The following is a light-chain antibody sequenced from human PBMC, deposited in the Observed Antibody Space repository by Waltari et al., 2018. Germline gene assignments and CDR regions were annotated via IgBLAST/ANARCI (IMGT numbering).Light chain of an antibody. J-gene: IGKJ5*01. CDR3: QETNTFPIT. Sequence: IRVNQVPSSVSAFVGDTVHTTCRASQDISNQLTWYQQKPGKAPKFLIYDASTLESGVPSRFSGSGSGTDFTLTVRSLQPEDFATYYCQETNTFPITFGQGTRLEIK. CDR2: DAS. V-gene: IGKV1D-12*01. CDR1: QDISNQ.